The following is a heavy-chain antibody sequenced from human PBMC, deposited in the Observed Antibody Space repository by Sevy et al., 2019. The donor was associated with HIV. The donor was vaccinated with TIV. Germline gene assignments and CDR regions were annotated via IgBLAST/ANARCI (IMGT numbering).Heavy chain of an antibody. V-gene: IGHV4-59*01. D-gene: IGHD5-12*01. J-gene: IGHJ5*02. CDR1: GGSISAYY. CDR2: IYYTGST. CDR3: ARAPPVRSGDDSPNWFDP. Sequence: SETLSLTCTVSGGSISAYYWSWIRQPPGKPLEYIGYIYYTGSTKYNPSLKSRVTISVDTSKNQFSLKLNSVTAADTAVYFCARAPPVRSGDDSPNWFDPWGQGTLVTVSS.